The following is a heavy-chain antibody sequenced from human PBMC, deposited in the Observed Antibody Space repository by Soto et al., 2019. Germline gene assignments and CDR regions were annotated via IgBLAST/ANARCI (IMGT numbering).Heavy chain of an antibody. CDR2: ISWNSGSI. V-gene: IGHV3-9*01. CDR3: AKDSSYDFWSGYYGY. CDR1: GFTFDDYA. D-gene: IGHD3-3*01. J-gene: IGHJ4*02. Sequence: GGSLRLSCAASGFTFDDYAMHWVRQAPGKGLEWVSGISWNSGSIGYADSVKGRFTISRDNAKNSLYLQMNSLRAEDTALYYCAKDSSYDFWSGYYGYWGQGTLVTVSS.